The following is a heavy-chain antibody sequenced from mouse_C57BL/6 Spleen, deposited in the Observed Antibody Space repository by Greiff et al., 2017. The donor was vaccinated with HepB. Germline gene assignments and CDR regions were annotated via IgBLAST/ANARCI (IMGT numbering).Heavy chain of an antibody. V-gene: IGHV2-4*01. Sequence: VKLMESGPGLVQPSQSLSITCTASGFSLTSYGVHWVRQPPGKGLEWLGVIWSGGSTDYNAAFISRLSTSNDNSKSQVFFQMNSMPADDAAIYYCAKMGGPYAMDYWGQGTSVTVAS. J-gene: IGHJ4*01. CDR2: IWSGGST. CDR1: GFSLTSYG. CDR3: AKMGGPYAMDY.